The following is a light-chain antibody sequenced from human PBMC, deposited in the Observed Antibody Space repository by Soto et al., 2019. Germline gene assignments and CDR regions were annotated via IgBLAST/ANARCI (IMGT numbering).Light chain of an antibody. J-gene: IGLJ1*01. CDR3: QSYESSLSGYV. Sequence: QSVLPQPPSVSEAPGQRGTISCTGSSSNIGAGYEAHWYQQVPGTAPKLLIYENNNRPSGVPDRFSGSKSGTSASLAITGLQAEDEAEYYCQSYESSLSGYVFGTGTKLTVL. V-gene: IGLV1-40*01. CDR2: ENN. CDR1: SSNIGAGYE.